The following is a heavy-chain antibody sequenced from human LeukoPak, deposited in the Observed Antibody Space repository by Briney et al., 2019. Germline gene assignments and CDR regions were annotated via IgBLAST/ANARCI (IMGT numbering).Heavy chain of an antibody. D-gene: IGHD3-10*01. CDR3: ARDLFSDYGSGSYYAFDI. V-gene: IGHV3-7*01. CDR2: IKQDGSEK. J-gene: IGHJ3*02. Sequence: GGSLRLSCAASGFTFSRYWMTWVRQAPGKGLEWVANIKQDGSEKYYVDSVKGRFTISRDNAKNSLYLQMNSLRAEDTAVYYCARDLFSDYGSGSYYAFDIWGQGTMVTVSS. CDR1: GFTFSRYW.